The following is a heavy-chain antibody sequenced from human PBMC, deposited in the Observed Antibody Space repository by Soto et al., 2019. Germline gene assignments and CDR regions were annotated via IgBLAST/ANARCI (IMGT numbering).Heavy chain of an antibody. D-gene: IGHD1-26*01. Sequence: SETLSLTCSISDGSVNSGSYYWTWTRQPPGKGLEWIGYIDSSGSTNYNPSLKSRVTISADRSKNDFSLKVNSVTAADTAVYYCARDSWAYFDCWGPGTLVTVSS. J-gene: IGHJ4*02. CDR1: DGSVNSGSYY. CDR2: IDSSGST. V-gene: IGHV4-61*03. CDR3: ARDSWAYFDC.